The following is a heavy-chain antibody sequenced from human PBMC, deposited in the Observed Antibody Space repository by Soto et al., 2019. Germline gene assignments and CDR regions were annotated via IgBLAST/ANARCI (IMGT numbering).Heavy chain of an antibody. CDR3: ARGRGSTGYLGREHYFDY. CDR1: GFSVTNNY. D-gene: IGHD2-2*01. Sequence: EVQVVESGGGLVQPGGSLRLSCAASGFSVTNNYMNWVRQAPGKGLEWVSIIDIGGNTYYADSVKDRFTISRDNSRNTLYVHMGSLRAEDTAVYYCARGRGSTGYLGREHYFDYWGQGTLVTVSP. CDR2: IDIGGNT. J-gene: IGHJ4*02. V-gene: IGHV3-66*01.